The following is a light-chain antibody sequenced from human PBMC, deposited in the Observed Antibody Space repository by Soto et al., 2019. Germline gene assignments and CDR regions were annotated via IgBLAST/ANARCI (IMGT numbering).Light chain of an antibody. V-gene: IGKV1-5*01. CDR3: GQYYFLCT. CDR2: DAS. J-gene: IGKJ1*01. CDR1: EDVDKF. Sequence: EIQMTHSPSTLSASVGDPVSVTCRASEDVDKFVAWHQQKTGRAPERLLSDASDLKSRVPSRFSGSGSGTDFALTIGCVSADDWAAYYCGQYYFLCTFGQGTK.